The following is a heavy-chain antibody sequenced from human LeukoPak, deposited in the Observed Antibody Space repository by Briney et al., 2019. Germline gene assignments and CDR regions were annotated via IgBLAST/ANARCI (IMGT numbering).Heavy chain of an antibody. Sequence: SETLSLTCAVYGGSFSGYYWSWIRQPPGKGLEWIGEINHSGSTNYNPSLKSRVTISVDTSKNQFSLKLSSVTAADTAVYYCARLGGSGYYYNRTPYYYFDYWGQGTLVTVSS. CDR1: GGSFSGYY. CDR3: ARLGGSGYYYNRTPYYYFDY. J-gene: IGHJ4*02. CDR2: INHSGST. V-gene: IGHV4-34*01. D-gene: IGHD3-22*01.